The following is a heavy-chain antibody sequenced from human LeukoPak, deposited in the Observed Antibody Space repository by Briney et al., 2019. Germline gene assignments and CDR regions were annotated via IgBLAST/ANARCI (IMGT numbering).Heavy chain of an antibody. J-gene: IGHJ4*02. CDR2: IYHTGNT. D-gene: IGHD6-19*01. CDR3: ARGSQWPHTPNFDY. Sequence: PSETLSLTCTVSGYSIGSGYYWGWVRQSPGKGLEWIGSIYHTGNTYYNPSLKSRVSISMDTSKNEFSLKLRSVTAADTAVYYCARGSQWPHTPNFDYWGQGTLVTVSS. CDR1: GYSIGSGYY. V-gene: IGHV4-38-2*02.